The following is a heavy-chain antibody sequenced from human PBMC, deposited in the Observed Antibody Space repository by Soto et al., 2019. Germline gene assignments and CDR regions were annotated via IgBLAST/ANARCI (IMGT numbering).Heavy chain of an antibody. D-gene: IGHD2-15*01. Sequence: QVQLVQSGAEVKKPGSSVKVSCKASGGTFSSYAISWVRQAPGQGLEWMGGIIPIFGTANYAQKFQGRVTITADESTSTAYMELSSLRSEDTAVYYCVGRVVAAPRRYYFDYWGQGTLVTVSS. V-gene: IGHV1-69*01. CDR3: VGRVVAAPRRYYFDY. J-gene: IGHJ4*02. CDR1: GGTFSSYA. CDR2: IIPIFGTA.